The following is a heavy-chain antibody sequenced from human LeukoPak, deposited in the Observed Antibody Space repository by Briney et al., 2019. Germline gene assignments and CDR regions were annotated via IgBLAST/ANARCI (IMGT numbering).Heavy chain of an antibody. D-gene: IGHD6-19*01. CDR2: IIPIFGTA. Sequence: SVKVSCKASGGTFSSYAISWVRQGPGQGLEWMGRIIPIFGTANYAQKFQGRVTITTDESTSTAYMELSSLRSEDTAVYYCARMRDSGWYSYYMDVWGKGTTVTVSS. J-gene: IGHJ6*03. CDR3: ARMRDSGWYSYYMDV. CDR1: GGTFSSYA. V-gene: IGHV1-69*05.